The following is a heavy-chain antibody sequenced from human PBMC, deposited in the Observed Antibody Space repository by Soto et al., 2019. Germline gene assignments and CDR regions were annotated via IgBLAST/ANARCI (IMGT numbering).Heavy chain of an antibody. Sequence: QMQLVQSGPEVKKPGTSVKVSCKASGFTFTSSAVQWVRQARGQRLEWIGWIVVGSGNTNYAQKFQERVTITRDMSTITDYMELSSLRSEDTAVYYCAALKDCGGDCYLFDYWGQGTLVTVSS. CDR3: AALKDCGGDCYLFDY. CDR2: IVVGSGNT. CDR1: GFTFTSSA. D-gene: IGHD2-21*02. V-gene: IGHV1-58*01. J-gene: IGHJ4*02.